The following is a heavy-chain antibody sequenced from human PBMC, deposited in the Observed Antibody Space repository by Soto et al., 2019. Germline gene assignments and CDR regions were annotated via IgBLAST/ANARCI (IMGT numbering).Heavy chain of an antibody. CDR3: ARKYCSGGSCYPGGNWCDP. CDR2: TYYSGST. D-gene: IGHD2-15*01. CDR1: GGSISSYY. Sequence: SETLSLTCTVSGGSISSYYWSWIRQPPGKGLEWIGYTYYSGSTNYNPSLKSRVTMSVDTSRNQFSLKLNSVTAADTAVYYCARKYCSGGSCYPGGNWCDPWGQGTLVTVS. J-gene: IGHJ5*02. V-gene: IGHV4-59*01.